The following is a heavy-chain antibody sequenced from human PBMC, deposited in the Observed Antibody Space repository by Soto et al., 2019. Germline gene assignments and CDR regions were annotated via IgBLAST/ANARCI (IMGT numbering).Heavy chain of an antibody. Sequence: SETLSLTCTVSGGSISSYYWSWIRQPPGKGLEWIGYIYYSGSTNYNPSLKSRVTISVDTSKNQFSLKLSSVTAADTAVYYCARGSTVTTNYFDYWGQGTLVTVS. CDR2: IYYSGST. CDR3: ARGSTVTTNYFDY. V-gene: IGHV4-59*01. D-gene: IGHD4-17*01. CDR1: GGSISSYY. J-gene: IGHJ4*02.